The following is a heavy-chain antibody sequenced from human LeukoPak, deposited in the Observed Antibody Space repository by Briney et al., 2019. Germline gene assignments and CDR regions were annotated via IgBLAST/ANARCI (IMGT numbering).Heavy chain of an antibody. CDR3: ARDLGRGYSGYVFGY. CDR2: IYYSGNT. J-gene: IGHJ4*02. Sequence: SQTLSLTCTVSGGSISSGGSYWSWIRQHPGKGLEWIGYIYYSGNTYYNPSLKSRVAISVDTSKNQFSLKLSSVTAADTAVYYCARDLGRGYSGYVFGYWGQGTLVTVSS. CDR1: GGSISSGGSY. D-gene: IGHD5-12*01. V-gene: IGHV4-31*03.